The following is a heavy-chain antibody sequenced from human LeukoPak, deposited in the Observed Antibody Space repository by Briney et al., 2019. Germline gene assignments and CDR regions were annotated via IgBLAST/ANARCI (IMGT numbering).Heavy chain of an antibody. D-gene: IGHD3-10*01. J-gene: IGHJ3*02. CDR1: GGSISSSSYY. CDR3: ARHFPQKGGGITMVRGVRQPRGAFDI. Sequence: SETLSLTCTVSGGSISSSSYYWGWIRQPPGKGLEWIGSIYYSGSTYYNPSLKSRVTISVDTSKNQFSLKLSSVTAADTAVYYCARHFPQKGGGITMVRGVRQPRGAFDIWGQGTMVTVSS. CDR2: IYYSGST. V-gene: IGHV4-39*01.